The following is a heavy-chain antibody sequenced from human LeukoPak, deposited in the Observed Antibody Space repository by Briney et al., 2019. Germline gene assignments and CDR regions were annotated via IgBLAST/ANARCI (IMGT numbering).Heavy chain of an antibody. CDR1: GGSISSYY. CDR3: ARAYYDSSGYYYYFDY. D-gene: IGHD3-22*01. Sequence: SETLSLTCTVSGGSISSYYWSWIRQPPGKGLEWIGYIYYSGSTNYNPSLKSRVTISVDTSKNQFSLKLSSVTAADTAVYYCARAYYDSSGYYYYFDYWGQGTLVTVSS. J-gene: IGHJ4*02. V-gene: IGHV4-59*01. CDR2: IYYSGST.